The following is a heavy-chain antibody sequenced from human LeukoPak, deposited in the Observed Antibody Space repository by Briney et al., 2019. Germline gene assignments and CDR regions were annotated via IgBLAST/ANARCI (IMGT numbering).Heavy chain of an antibody. V-gene: IGHV3-23*01. CDR3: AQGVGYCGGDCFYYFDK. CDR2: ISGSGANT. D-gene: IGHD2-21*02. CDR1: GFPLSTIP. J-gene: IGHJ4*02. Sequence: GGSLRLSCTGSGFPLSTIPMNWVRQAPGKGLEWVSSISGSGANTYFADSVTGRFTISRDNSKTTLYLQMNSLRADDTAVYYCAQGVGYCGGDCFYYFDKRGPGTLVTVSS.